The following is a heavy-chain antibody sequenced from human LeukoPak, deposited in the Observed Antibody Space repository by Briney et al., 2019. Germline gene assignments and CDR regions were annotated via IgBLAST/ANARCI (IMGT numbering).Heavy chain of an antibody. J-gene: IGHJ4*02. D-gene: IGHD5-24*01. CDR3: AKEGRSLQTY. V-gene: IGHV3-7*03. CDR2: IKEDGTET. CDR1: GFMFSSNW. Sequence: GRSLRLSCAASGFMFSSNWISWVRLAPGKGLEWVANIKEDGTETYYVDSVKGRFTISRDNAKNSLYLQMNSLRVEDTAVYYCAKEGRSLQTYWGQGTLVTVSS.